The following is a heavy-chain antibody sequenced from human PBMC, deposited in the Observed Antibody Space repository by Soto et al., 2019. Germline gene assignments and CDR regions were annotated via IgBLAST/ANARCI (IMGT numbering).Heavy chain of an antibody. Sequence: PSETLSLTCTVSGGSISSSSYYWGWIRQPPGKGLEWIGSIYYSGSTYYNPSLKSRVTISVDTSKNQFSLKLSSVTAADTAVYYCARHSTVTRRFDYWGQGTLVTVSS. D-gene: IGHD4-17*01. V-gene: IGHV4-39*01. CDR3: ARHSTVTRRFDY. J-gene: IGHJ4*02. CDR1: GGSISSSSYY. CDR2: IYYSGST.